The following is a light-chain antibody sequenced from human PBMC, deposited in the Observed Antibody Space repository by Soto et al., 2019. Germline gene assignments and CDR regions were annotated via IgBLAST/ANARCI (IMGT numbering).Light chain of an antibody. CDR3: SSYSSSDTLV. Sequence: SALTQPASVSGSPGQSITISCTGTSSDVGGHNFVSWYQQHPGRAPKLMIYDVRNRPSGVSNRFAGSKSANTASLVISGLQAADEADYYCSSYSSSDTLVFGGGTKLTVL. CDR2: DVR. J-gene: IGLJ2*01. CDR1: SSDVGGHNF. V-gene: IGLV2-14*03.